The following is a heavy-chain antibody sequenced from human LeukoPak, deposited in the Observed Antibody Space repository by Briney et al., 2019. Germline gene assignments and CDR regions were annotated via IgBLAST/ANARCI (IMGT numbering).Heavy chain of an antibody. J-gene: IGHJ3*02. V-gene: IGHV1-8*01. Sequence: ASVKVSCKASGYTFTSYDINWVRQATGQGLEWMGWMNPNSGNTGYAQKFQGRVTMTRNTSISTAYMELSSLRSEDTAVYYCARLSRRIYDAFDIWGQGTMITVSS. CDR3: ARLSRRIYDAFDI. D-gene: IGHD3-10*01. CDR1: GYTFTSYD. CDR2: MNPNSGNT.